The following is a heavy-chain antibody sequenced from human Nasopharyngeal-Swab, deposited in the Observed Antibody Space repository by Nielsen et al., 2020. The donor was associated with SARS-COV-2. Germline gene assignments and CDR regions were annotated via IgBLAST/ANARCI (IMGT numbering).Heavy chain of an antibody. CDR1: GFPFSSYA. CDR2: ISYDGSNK. V-gene: IGHV3-30*04. D-gene: IGHD2-15*01. J-gene: IGHJ3*02. CDR3: ARHLGYCRRGTCVGTKSFDI. Sequence: GESLKISCAASGFPFSSYAMHWVRQAPGKGLEWVADISYDGSNKYYADSVKGRFTISRDNAKNTQYLQMTSLRAEGTAVYYCARHLGYCRRGTCVGTKSFDIWGQVRKVTVSS.